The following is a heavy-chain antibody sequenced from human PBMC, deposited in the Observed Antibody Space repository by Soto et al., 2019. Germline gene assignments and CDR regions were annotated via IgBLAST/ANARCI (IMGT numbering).Heavy chain of an antibody. CDR3: AGGWYFFDY. D-gene: IGHD6-19*01. V-gene: IGHV3-30*03. CDR2: ISYDGGNK. J-gene: IGHJ4*02. Sequence: GGSLRLSCAASGFTFSNYGMHWARQAPGKGLEWVAGISYDGGNKYYADSVKGRFTISRDNSKNTLYLQMNTLRTEDTAVYYCAGGWYFFDYCGQGPWSPSPQ. CDR1: GFTFSNYG.